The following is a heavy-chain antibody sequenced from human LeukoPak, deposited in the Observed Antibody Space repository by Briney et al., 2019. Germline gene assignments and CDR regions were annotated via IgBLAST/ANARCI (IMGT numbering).Heavy chain of an antibody. CDR2: IYYSGST. J-gene: IGHJ5*02. D-gene: IGHD6-13*01. CDR1: GGSISNTYYY. V-gene: IGHV4-39*01. CDR3: ARQDGYTLDWFDP. Sequence: PSETLSLTCAVSGGSISNTYYYWGWIRQPPGKGLEWIGSIYYSGSTYYNPSLKSRVTISVDTSKNQFSLKLRSVTAAATAVYYCARQDGYTLDWFDPWGQGTLVTVSS.